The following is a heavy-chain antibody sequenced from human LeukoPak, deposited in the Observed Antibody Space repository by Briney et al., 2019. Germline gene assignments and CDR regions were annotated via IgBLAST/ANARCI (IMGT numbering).Heavy chain of an antibody. CDR2: IIPIFGTA. CDR3: ARTLYYDSSGYDYYYYMDV. V-gene: IGHV1-69*13. J-gene: IGHJ6*03. CDR1: GGTFSSYA. D-gene: IGHD3-22*01. Sequence: ASVKVSCKASGGTFSSYAISWVRQAPGQGLEWMGGIIPIFGTANYAQKFQGRVTITADESTSTAYMELSSLRSEDTAVYYCARTLYYDSSGYDYYYYMDVWSKGTTVTISS.